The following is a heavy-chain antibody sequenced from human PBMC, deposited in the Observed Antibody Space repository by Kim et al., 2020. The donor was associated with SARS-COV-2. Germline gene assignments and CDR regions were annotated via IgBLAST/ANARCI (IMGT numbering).Heavy chain of an antibody. J-gene: IGHJ4*01. V-gene: IGHV4-39*01. D-gene: IGHD2-21*02. CDR1: GGSISSSSYY. CDR3: ARGWSAGGDCWHFDY. Sequence: SETLSLTCTVSGGSISSSSYYWGWIRQPPGKGLEWIGSIYYSGSTYYNPSLKSRVTISVDTSKNQFSRKLSSVTAADTAVYYCARGWSAGGDCWHFDYWG. CDR2: IYYSGST.